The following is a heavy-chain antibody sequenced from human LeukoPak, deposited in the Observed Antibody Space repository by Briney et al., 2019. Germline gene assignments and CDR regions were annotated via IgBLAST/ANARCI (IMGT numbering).Heavy chain of an antibody. V-gene: IGHV7-4-1*02. CDR1: GYTFTSYA. D-gene: IGHD3-3*01. Sequence: TSVKVSCKASGYTFTSYAMNWVRQAPGQGLEWMGWINTNTGNPTYAQGFTGRFVFSLDTSVSTAYLQISSLKAEDTAVYYCAREGSDFWSNYPDFDSWGQGTLVTVSS. CDR2: INTNTGNP. J-gene: IGHJ4*02. CDR3: AREGSDFWSNYPDFDS.